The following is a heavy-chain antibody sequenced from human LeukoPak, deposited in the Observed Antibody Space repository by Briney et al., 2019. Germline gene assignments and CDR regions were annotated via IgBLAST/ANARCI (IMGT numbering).Heavy chain of an antibody. CDR2: IYYSGST. CDR1: GGSFSGYY. J-gene: IGHJ4*02. V-gene: IGHV4-59*01. D-gene: IGHD3-3*01. CDR3: AAGDFWSGYANFDY. Sequence: PSETLSLTCAVYGGSFSGYYWSWIRQPPGKGLEWIGYIYYSGSTNYNPSLKSRVTISVDTSKNQFSLKLSSVTAADTAVYYCAAGDFWSGYANFDYWGQGTLVTVSS.